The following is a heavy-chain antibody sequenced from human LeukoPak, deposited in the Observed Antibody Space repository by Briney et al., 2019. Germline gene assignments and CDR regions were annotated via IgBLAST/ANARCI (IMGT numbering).Heavy chain of an antibody. V-gene: IGHV3-48*02. CDR2: ISPTYDI. CDR3: ARDHNWGFDY. D-gene: IGHD7-27*01. J-gene: IGHJ4*02. CDR1: GFIFSSFA. Sequence: GSLRPSCAASGFIFSSFAMNWVRQAPGKGLEWVSYISPTYDIYYSDSVRGRFTISRDNAKNSLYLQMNSLRDEDTAVYYCARDHNWGFDYWGQGTLVAVSS.